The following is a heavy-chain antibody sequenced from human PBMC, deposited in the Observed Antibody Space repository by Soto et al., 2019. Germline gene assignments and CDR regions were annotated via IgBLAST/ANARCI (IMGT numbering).Heavy chain of an antibody. CDR3: ARWEMVV. J-gene: IGHJ4*02. V-gene: IGHV3-66*01. Sequence: EVQLVESGGGLVQPGGSLRLSCAASGFIVSSNYMSWVRQAPGKGLEWVSILYSGGSTYYADSVKGRFTISRDNSKNTLYLQMNSLRAEDTAVYYCARWEMVVWGQGTLVTVSS. D-gene: IGHD2-15*01. CDR2: LYSGGST. CDR1: GFIVSSNY.